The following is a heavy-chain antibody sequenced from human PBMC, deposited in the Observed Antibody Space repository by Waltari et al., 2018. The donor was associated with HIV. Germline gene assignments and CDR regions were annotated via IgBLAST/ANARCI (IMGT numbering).Heavy chain of an antibody. D-gene: IGHD3-10*02. V-gene: IGHV3-74*01. CDR1: GFSVRRYW. Sequence: EVQLVQSGGTLVQPGGSRRLSFAASGFSVRRYWMHWVRQIPGQGLVWVSRINPDGNTINYADSVRGRFTISREYAKNTLYLQMNSLRDEDTAMYYCVKDMFGEYDYWGQGTLVTVSS. CDR2: INPDGNTI. J-gene: IGHJ4*02. CDR3: VKDMFGEYDY.